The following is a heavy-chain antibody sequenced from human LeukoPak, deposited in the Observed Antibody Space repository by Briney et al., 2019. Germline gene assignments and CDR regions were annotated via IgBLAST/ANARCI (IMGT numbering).Heavy chain of an antibody. J-gene: IGHJ6*03. CDR2: FYITGSN. V-gene: IGHV4-4*07. CDR3: ARVMDTGYGGKLLGYYYYMDV. D-gene: IGHD4/OR15-4a*01. Sequence: PSETLFLTCNVSGDSITNYYWNWIRQSAGKGLEWIGRFYITGSNTYNPSLKSRVTMSVDTSKNQFSLKLSSVTAADTAVYYCARVMDTGYGGKLLGYYYYMDVWGKGTTVTVSS. CDR1: GDSITNYY.